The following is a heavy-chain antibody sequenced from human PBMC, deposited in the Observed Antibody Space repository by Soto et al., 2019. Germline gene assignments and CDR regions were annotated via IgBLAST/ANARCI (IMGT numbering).Heavy chain of an antibody. CDR3: AKDKLTYYYDSSGRGYFDY. Sequence: EVQLLESGGGLVQPGGSLRLSCAASGFTFSSYAMSWVRQAPGKGLEWVSAISGSGGSTYYADSVKGRFNISRDNSKNPLYLQMNSLRAEDTAVYYCAKDKLTYYYDSSGRGYFDYWGQGTLVTVSS. CDR1: GFTFSSYA. CDR2: ISGSGGST. J-gene: IGHJ4*02. D-gene: IGHD3-22*01. V-gene: IGHV3-23*01.